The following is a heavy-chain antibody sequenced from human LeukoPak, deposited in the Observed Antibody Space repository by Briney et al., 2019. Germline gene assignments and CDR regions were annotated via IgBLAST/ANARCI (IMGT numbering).Heavy chain of an antibody. CDR1: GFTFSSYA. Sequence: GRSLRLSCAASGFTFSSYAMHWVRQAPGKGLEWVAVISYDGSNKYYADSVKGRFTISRDNSKNTPYLQMNSLRAEDTAVYYCAREATVTTGGFDYWGQGTLVTVSS. CDR3: AREATVTTGGFDY. V-gene: IGHV3-30*04. CDR2: ISYDGSNK. D-gene: IGHD4-17*01. J-gene: IGHJ4*02.